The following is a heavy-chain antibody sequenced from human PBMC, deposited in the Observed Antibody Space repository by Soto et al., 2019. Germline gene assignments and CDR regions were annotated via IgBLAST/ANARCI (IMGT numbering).Heavy chain of an antibody. CDR1: GFTFSSYA. V-gene: IGHV3-23*01. CDR3: ARGDYYYYYGMDV. CDR2: ISGSGGST. Sequence: EVQLLESGGGLVQPGGSLRLSCAASGFTFSSYAMSWVRQAPGKGLEWVSAISGSGGSTYYADSVKCRCTISRDNSKNTLYLQMNSLRAEDPAVYYCARGDYYYYYGMDVWGQGTTVTVSS. J-gene: IGHJ6*02.